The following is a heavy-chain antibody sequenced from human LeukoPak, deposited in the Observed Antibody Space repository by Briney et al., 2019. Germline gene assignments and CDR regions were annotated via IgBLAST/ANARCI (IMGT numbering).Heavy chain of an antibody. Sequence: SVKVSCKASGGTFSSYAISWVRQAPGQGLEWMGRIIPIFGTANYAQKFQGRVTITTDESTSTAYMELSSQRSEDTAVYYCARERDCSSTSCYDPWGQGTLVTVSS. CDR1: GGTFSSYA. CDR2: IIPIFGTA. D-gene: IGHD2-2*01. V-gene: IGHV1-69*05. J-gene: IGHJ5*02. CDR3: ARERDCSSTSCYDP.